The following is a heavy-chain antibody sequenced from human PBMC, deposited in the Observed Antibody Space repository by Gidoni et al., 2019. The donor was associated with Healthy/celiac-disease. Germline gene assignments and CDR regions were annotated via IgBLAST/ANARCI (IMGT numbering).Heavy chain of an antibody. J-gene: IGHJ3*02. V-gene: IGHV4-31*03. CDR1: GGSISSGGYY. Sequence: QVQLQESGPGLVKPSQTLSLTCTVSGGSISSGGYYWSWIRQHPGKGLEWIGYIYYSGSTYYNPSLKSRVTISVDTSKNQFSLKLSSVTAADTAVYYCARDNGITIFGVPSGAFDIWGQGTMVTVSS. CDR3: ARDNGITIFGVPSGAFDI. D-gene: IGHD3-3*01. CDR2: IYYSGST.